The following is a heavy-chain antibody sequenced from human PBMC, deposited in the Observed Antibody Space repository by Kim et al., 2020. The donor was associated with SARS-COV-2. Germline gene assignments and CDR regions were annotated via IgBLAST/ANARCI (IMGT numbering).Heavy chain of an antibody. CDR3: ARDWGSRDWYNWFDS. CDR2: VPYNGKDM. V-gene: IGHV3-30*03. D-gene: IGHD2-21*01. Sequence: GGSLRLSCAASGFDLSTYGMHWVRQAPGKWLEWVAIVPYNGKDMYYLDSVKGRFTISRDDSTNTLYLQMNSLTTEDTAKYYCARDWGSRDWYNWFDSWGQGTLVTVSS. J-gene: IGHJ5*01. CDR1: GFDLSTYG.